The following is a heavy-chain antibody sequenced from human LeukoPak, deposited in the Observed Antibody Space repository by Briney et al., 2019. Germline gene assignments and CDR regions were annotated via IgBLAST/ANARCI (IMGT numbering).Heavy chain of an antibody. CDR1: GFTISSNY. D-gene: IGHD2-15*01. Sequence: GGSLRLSCAASGFTISSNYRSWVRQAPGKGLEWVSLIYSDGSTYYADSVRGRFTISRDNSKNTLYLQMNSLRVEDTALYYCASPGSYWSGYFDYWGQGTLVTVSS. J-gene: IGHJ4*02. CDR2: IYSDGST. V-gene: IGHV3-53*01. CDR3: ASPGSYWSGYFDY.